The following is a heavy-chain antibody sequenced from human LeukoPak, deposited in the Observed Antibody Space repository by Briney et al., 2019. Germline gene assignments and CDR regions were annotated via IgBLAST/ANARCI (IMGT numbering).Heavy chain of an antibody. D-gene: IGHD2-2*01. CDR3: AREGQVVPAAPLDY. V-gene: IGHV1-2*02. J-gene: IGHJ4*02. CDR1: GYTFTGYY. Sequence: ASVKVSCKASGYTFTGYYTHWVRQAPGQGLEWMGWINPNSGGTNYAQKFQGRVTMTRDTSISTAYMELSRLRSDDTAVYYCAREGQVVPAAPLDYWGQGTLVTVSS. CDR2: INPNSGGT.